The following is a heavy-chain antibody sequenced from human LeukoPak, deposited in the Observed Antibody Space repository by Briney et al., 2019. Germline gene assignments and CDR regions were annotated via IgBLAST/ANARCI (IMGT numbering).Heavy chain of an antibody. Sequence: PSETLSLTCTVSGGSISTYYWSWLRQPPGKGLEGIGYVYYSGITDYNPSLKSRVTISVDTSKSRFSLKLSSVTAADTAVYYCARHLTSGDYFDYWGQGTLVTVSS. CDR2: VYYSGIT. V-gene: IGHV4-59*08. CDR1: GGSISTYY. CDR3: ARHLTSGDYFDY. D-gene: IGHD4-17*01. J-gene: IGHJ4*02.